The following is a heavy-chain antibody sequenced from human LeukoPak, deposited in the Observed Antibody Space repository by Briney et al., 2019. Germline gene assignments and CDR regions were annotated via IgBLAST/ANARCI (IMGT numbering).Heavy chain of an antibody. V-gene: IGHV4-34*01. CDR2: INHSGST. Sequence: PSETLSLTCAVYGGSFSGYYWSWIRQPPGKGLEWIGEINHSGSTNYNPSLKSRVTISVDTSKNQFSLKLSSVTAADTAVYYCASLYSSGWPDYWGQGTLVTVSS. J-gene: IGHJ4*02. CDR1: GGSFSGYY. CDR3: ASLYSSGWPDY. D-gene: IGHD6-19*01.